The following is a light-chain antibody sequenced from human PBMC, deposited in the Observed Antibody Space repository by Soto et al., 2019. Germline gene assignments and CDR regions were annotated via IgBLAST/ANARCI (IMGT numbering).Light chain of an antibody. V-gene: IGLV2-14*01. CDR3: SSYTSMTTLV. J-gene: IGLJ1*01. Sequence: QSVLTQPASVSGSPGQSIIISCTGTSSDVGGYNYVSWYQQHPGKAPKLMIYEVSNRPSGVSNRFSGSKSGNTASLTISGLQAEDEADYYCSSYTSMTTLVFGTGTKLTVL. CDR1: SSDVGGYNY. CDR2: EVS.